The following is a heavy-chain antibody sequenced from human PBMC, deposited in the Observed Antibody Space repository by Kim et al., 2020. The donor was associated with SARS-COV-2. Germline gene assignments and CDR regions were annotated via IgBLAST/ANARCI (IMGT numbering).Heavy chain of an antibody. V-gene: IGHV4-59*01. Sequence: NPPLKSRVTIAVDTSKNQFSLKLSSVTAADTAVYYCAREIYSNYAYHLDYWGQGTLVTVSS. CDR3: AREIYSNYAYHLDY. J-gene: IGHJ4*02. D-gene: IGHD4-4*01.